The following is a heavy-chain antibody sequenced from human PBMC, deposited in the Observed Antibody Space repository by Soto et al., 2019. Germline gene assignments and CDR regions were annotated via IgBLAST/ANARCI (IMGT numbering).Heavy chain of an antibody. CDR1: GGSFSGYY. CDR2: INHSGTT. V-gene: IGHV4-34*01. J-gene: IGHJ5*02. D-gene: IGHD3-10*01. CDR3: ARVAATMVLNWFDP. Sequence: QVQLQQWGAGLLKPSETLSLTCAVYGGSFSGYYWSWIRQPPGQGLEWLGEINHSGTTNYNPSLKSRVTISVDTSKNQFSLELSSVTAEDTAVYYCARVAATMVLNWFDPWGQGTLVTVSS.